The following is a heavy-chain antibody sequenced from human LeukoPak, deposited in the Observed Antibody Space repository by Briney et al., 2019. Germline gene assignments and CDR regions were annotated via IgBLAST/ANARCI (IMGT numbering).Heavy chain of an antibody. D-gene: IGHD2-21*01. J-gene: IGHJ4*02. CDR2: ISGSGGST. V-gene: IGHV3-23*01. Sequence: PGGSLRLSCAASGFTFSSYAMTWVRQAPGKGLEWVSAISGSGGSTHYTDSVKGRFTISRDNSKNILYLQMNSLRVEYTAVYYCARRSGDREFEYWGQGTLVTVSS. CDR1: GFTFSSYA. CDR3: ARRSGDREFEY.